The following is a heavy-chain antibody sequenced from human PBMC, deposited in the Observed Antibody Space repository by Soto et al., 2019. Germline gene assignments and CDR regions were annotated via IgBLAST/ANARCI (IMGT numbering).Heavy chain of an antibody. CDR2: IIPIFGTA. D-gene: IGHD3-22*01. CDR3: ARGPLTLYDSSGYYYGAFDI. V-gene: IGHV1-69*01. J-gene: IGHJ3*02. Sequence: QVQLVQSGAEVKKPGSSVKVSCKASGGTFSSYAISWVRQAPGQGLEWMGGIIPIFGTANYAQKFQGRVTITADESTSTAYMELSSLRSEDTAVYYCARGPLTLYDSSGYYYGAFDIWGQGTTVTVSS. CDR1: GGTFSSYA.